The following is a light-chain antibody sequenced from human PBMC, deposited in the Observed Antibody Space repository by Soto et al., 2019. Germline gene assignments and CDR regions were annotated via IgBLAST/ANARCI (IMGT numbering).Light chain of an antibody. CDR3: QQSYSTPMYT. CDR2: AAS. V-gene: IGKV1-39*01. Sequence: DVQVTQSPSTLPASVAHRLTITCRASQSISNWLAWYQQKPGTAPKLLIYAASSLQSGVPSRFSGRGSGTDFTLTISSLQPEDFATYYCQQSYSTPMYTFGQGTKVDIK. CDR1: QSISNW. J-gene: IGKJ2*01.